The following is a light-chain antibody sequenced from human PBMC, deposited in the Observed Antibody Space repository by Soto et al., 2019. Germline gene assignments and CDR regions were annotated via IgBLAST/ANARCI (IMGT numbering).Light chain of an antibody. CDR1: QDISRL. CDR3: QQVDSFPLT. CDR2: TAS. Sequence: DLQMTQSPSSVSASVGDRITITCRASQDISRLLDWYQQKPGRAPNLLIYTASTLESGVPSRFRGSGSGTDFTLTISNLQPEDFATYSCQQVDSFPLTFGGGNKVEIK. V-gene: IGKV1D-12*01. J-gene: IGKJ4*01.